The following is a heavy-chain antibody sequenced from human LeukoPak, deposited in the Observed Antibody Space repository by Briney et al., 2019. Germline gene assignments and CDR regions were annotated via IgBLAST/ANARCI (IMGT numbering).Heavy chain of an antibody. V-gene: IGHV3-74*01. D-gene: IGHD1-14*01. CDR2: INSDGSST. J-gene: IGHJ4*02. CDR1: GFTFSNCW. CDR3: ARDNIRSLDY. Sequence: GGSLRLSCAASGFTFSNCWMHWVRQAPGKGLVWVSRINSDGSSTIYADSVKGRFTISRDNARNTFYLQMNSLRVEDTAVYYCARDNIRSLDYWGQGTLVTVSS.